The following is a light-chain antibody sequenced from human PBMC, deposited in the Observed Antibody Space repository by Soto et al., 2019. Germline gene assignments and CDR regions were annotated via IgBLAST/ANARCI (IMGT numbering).Light chain of an antibody. V-gene: IGLV2-23*03. J-gene: IGLJ2*01. CDR1: SSDVGSDNL. CDR3: CSYAGSSTVVV. Sequence: QSALTQPASVSGSPGQWITISCTGTSSDVGSDNLVSWYQQHPGKAPKLMIYEGSKRPSGVSNRFSGSKSGNTASLTISGLQAEDEADYYCCSYAGSSTVVVFGGGTKLTVL. CDR2: EGS.